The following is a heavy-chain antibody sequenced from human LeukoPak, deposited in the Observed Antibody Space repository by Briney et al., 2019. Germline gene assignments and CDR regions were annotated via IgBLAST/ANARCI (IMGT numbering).Heavy chain of an antibody. Sequence: ASVKVSCKASGYTFTSYGISWVRQAPGQGLEWMGWISAYNGKTNYAQKLQGGVTMTTDTSTSTAYMELRSLRSDDTAVYYCAREAIYYDSSGYYDFDYWGQGTLVTVSS. CDR3: AREAIYYDSSGYYDFDY. V-gene: IGHV1-18*01. J-gene: IGHJ4*02. CDR2: ISAYNGKT. CDR1: GYTFTSYG. D-gene: IGHD3-22*01.